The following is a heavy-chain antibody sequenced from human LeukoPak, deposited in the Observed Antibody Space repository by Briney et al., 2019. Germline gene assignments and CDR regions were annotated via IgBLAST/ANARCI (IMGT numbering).Heavy chain of an antibody. CDR3: ARVYNWDYEGGWFDP. CDR2: IYSGTST. Sequence: GGSLKLSCEASGFSVTSNYMTWVRQAPGQGLEWISVIYSGTSTYYADYVKGRFTISRHNSKNTLYLQMNSLRPEDTAVYYCARVYNWDYEGGWFDPWGQGTLVTVSS. J-gene: IGHJ5*02. V-gene: IGHV3-53*04. CDR1: GFSVTSNY. D-gene: IGHD1-7*01.